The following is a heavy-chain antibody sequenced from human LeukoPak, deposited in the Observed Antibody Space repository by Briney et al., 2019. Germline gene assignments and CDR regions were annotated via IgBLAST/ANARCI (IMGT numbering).Heavy chain of an antibody. D-gene: IGHD3-10*01. CDR3: ARDRSGSGLDY. Sequence: ASVKVSCKASGYTFTSYYMHWVRQAPGQGLEWMGIINPSGGSTNYAQGFQGRVTMTRDTSTSTVYMELSSLRSEDTAVYYCARDRSGSGLDYWGQGTLVTVSS. CDR1: GYTFTSYY. V-gene: IGHV1-46*01. J-gene: IGHJ4*02. CDR2: INPSGGST.